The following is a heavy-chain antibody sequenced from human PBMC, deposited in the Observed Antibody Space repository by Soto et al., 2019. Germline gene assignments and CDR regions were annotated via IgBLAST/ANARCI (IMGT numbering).Heavy chain of an antibody. V-gene: IGHV4-59*01. Sequence: ETLSLTCTVSGGSITCSYWSWIRRPPGKGLEWIAYIYDTGISGYTPSTSYNPSLKRRVTMSVDTSKSQFSLKLTSVTAADTAVYYCARGEDAFFYYGLDVWGQGITVTVPS. CDR3: ARGEDAFFYYGLDV. CDR1: GGSITCSY. CDR2: IYDTGISGYTPST. J-gene: IGHJ6*02.